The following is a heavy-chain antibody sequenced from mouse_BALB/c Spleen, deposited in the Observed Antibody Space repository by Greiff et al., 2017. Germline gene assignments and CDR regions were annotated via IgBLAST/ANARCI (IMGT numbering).Heavy chain of an antibody. J-gene: IGHJ1*01. CDR1: GYAFTNYL. CDR2: INPGSGGT. V-gene: IGHV1-54*01. Sequence: QVQLKESGAELVRPGTSVKVSCKASGYAFTNYLIEWVKQRPGQGLEWIGVINPGSGGTNYNEKFKGKATLTADKSSSTAYMQLSSLTSDDSAVYFCARRNYYWYFDVWGAGTTVTVSS. D-gene: IGHD1-3*01. CDR3: ARRNYYWYFDV.